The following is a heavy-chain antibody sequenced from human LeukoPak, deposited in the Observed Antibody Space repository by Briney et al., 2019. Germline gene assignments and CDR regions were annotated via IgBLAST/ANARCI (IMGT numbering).Heavy chain of an antibody. J-gene: IGHJ5*02. Sequence: RRATRKRMEWVSSIEARGRATYYADSVKGRFTISRDDSKNMVYLQMYSLGVEDTARYYCVREAGYCATVCLKTNYFDPWGQGTLVTVSS. V-gene: IGHV3-23*01. CDR3: VREAGYCATVCLKTNYFDP. D-gene: IGHD2-8*01. CDR2: IEARGRAT.